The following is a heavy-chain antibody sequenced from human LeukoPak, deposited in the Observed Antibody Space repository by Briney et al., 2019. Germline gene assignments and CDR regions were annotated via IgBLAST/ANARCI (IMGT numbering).Heavy chain of an antibody. CDR1: GFTFSSYA. CDR2: ISGSGGST. V-gene: IGHV3-23*01. CDR3: AKGDYGSGSYLFDY. D-gene: IGHD3-10*01. J-gene: IGHJ4*02. Sequence: PGGSLRLACAASGFTFSSYAMSWVRQAPGKGLEWVSAISGSGGSTYYADSVKGRFTISRDNSKNTLYLQMNSLRAEDTAVYYCAKGDYGSGSYLFDYWGQGTLVTVSS.